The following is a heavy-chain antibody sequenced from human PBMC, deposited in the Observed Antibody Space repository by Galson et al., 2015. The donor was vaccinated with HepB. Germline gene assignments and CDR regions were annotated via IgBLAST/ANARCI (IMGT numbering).Heavy chain of an antibody. Sequence: SVKVSCKASGYTFTGYYMHWVRQAPGQGLEWMGIINPSGGSASYAQKLQGRVTMTRDTSTSTVYMELSSLGSEDTAVYYCARGCERFGELLYGYDYWGQGTLVTVSS. CDR2: INPSGGSA. CDR1: GYTFTGYY. V-gene: IGHV1-46*04. D-gene: IGHD3-10*01. J-gene: IGHJ4*02. CDR3: ARGCERFGELLYGYDY.